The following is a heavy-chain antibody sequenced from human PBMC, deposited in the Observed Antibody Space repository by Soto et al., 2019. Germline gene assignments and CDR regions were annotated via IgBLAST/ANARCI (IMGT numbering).Heavy chain of an antibody. CDR1: GYTFTSYD. CDR3: ARWPDGYYYYGMDV. V-gene: IGHV1-8*01. J-gene: IGHJ6*02. Sequence: QVQLVQSGAEVKKPGASVKVSCKASGYTFTSYDINWVRQATGQGLEWMGWMNPNSGNTGYAQKFQGRVTMTRNTYISTAYMEVSSRRSEDTAVYYCARWPDGYYYYGMDVWGQGTTVTVSS. CDR2: MNPNSGNT.